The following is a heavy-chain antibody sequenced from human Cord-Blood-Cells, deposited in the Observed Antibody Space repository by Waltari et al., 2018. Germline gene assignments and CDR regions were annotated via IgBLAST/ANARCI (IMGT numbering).Heavy chain of an antibody. Sequence: QVQLQESGPGLVKPSETLSLTCTVSGGSISSHYWSWIRQPPGKGLEWIGYIYYSGSTNDNPSLKSRVTISVDTSKNQFSLKLSSVTAADTAVYYWARDASYDILTGYYDYWGQGTLVTVSS. CDR2: IYYSGST. V-gene: IGHV4-59*11. CDR1: GGSISSHY. J-gene: IGHJ4*02. CDR3: ARDASYDILTGYYDY. D-gene: IGHD3-9*01.